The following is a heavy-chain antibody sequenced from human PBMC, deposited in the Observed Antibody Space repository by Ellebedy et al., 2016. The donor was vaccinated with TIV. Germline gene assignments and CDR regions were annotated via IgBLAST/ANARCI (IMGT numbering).Heavy chain of an antibody. CDR3: ARGRGRYNHGLYWHFDL. J-gene: IGHJ2*01. Sequence: GESLKISCAASGFTFSTFWMSWVRQVPGKGLEWLANINQDGSEKKYVDSVKGRFTISRDNAKNSLYLQMNRLRAEDTAVYFCARGRGRYNHGLYWHFDLWGRGTLVTVSS. V-gene: IGHV3-7*01. CDR1: GFTFSTFW. D-gene: IGHD5-18*01. CDR2: INQDGSEK.